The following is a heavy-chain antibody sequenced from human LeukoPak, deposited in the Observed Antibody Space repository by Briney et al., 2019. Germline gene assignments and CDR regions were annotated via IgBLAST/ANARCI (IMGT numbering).Heavy chain of an antibody. D-gene: IGHD3-10*01. J-gene: IGHJ4*02. Sequence: GGSLRLSCAASGFTFTTYWMSWIRQLPGKGLEWVAKTNQDGTEKYYVDSVKGRLTISRDNAKNSLDLQMNSLRVEDTGIYYCVKVAKYYYGSETYYFFEHWGQGTPVTASS. CDR3: VKVAKYYYGSETYYFFEH. CDR1: GFTFTTYW. CDR2: TNQDGTEK. V-gene: IGHV3-7*01.